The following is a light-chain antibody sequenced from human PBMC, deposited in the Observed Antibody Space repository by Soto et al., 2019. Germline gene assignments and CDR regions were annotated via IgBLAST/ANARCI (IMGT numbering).Light chain of an antibody. Sequence: EIVMTQSPATLSVSPGERVTLSCRASQSVGSNLAWYQQTPGQAPRLLIYGASTRATDTPARFSGSGSGTEFTLTISSLQSEDFAVYYCHDYNHWPPWTFGQGTKVEIK. J-gene: IGKJ1*01. CDR3: HDYNHWPPWT. CDR2: GAS. V-gene: IGKV3-15*01. CDR1: QSVGSN.